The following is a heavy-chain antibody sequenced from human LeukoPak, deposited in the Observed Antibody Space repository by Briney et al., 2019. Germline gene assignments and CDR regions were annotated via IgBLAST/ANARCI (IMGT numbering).Heavy chain of an antibody. CDR1: RFTVSSNY. CDR2: IYSGGST. Sequence: PGGSLRLSCAASRFTVSSNYMSWVRQAPGKGLEWVSVIYSGGSTYYADSVKGRFTISRDNSKNTLYLQMNSLRAEDTAVYYCARHSSGYFKYYFDYWGQGTLVTVSS. D-gene: IGHD3-22*01. CDR3: ARHSSGYFKYYFDY. V-gene: IGHV3-53*01. J-gene: IGHJ4*02.